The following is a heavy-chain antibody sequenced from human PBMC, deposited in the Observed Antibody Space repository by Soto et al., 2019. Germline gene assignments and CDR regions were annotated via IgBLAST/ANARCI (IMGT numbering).Heavy chain of an antibody. CDR2: MYHSGNT. J-gene: IGHJ4*02. D-gene: IGHD3-10*01. CDR3: ARARAWSMFGGFFIN. CDR1: GGSISSDNW. Sequence: SETLSLTCAVSGGSISSDNWWSWVRQPPGKGLEWIGEMYHSGNTNYNPSLKSRVTISVDKSKNQFSMKMTSVTAADTALYYSARARAWSMFGGFFINWGKGTQVTVSS. V-gene: IGHV4-4*02.